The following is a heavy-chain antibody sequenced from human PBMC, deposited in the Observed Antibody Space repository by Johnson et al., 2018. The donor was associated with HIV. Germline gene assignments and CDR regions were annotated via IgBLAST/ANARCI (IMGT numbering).Heavy chain of an antibody. CDR2: ISWNGVRT. J-gene: IGHJ3*02. Sequence: EVQLVESGGGVVRPGGSLRLSCAASGFTFDDYGMSWVRQAPGKGLEWLSGISWNGVRTVYLDSIKGRFTISRDHAKNSLYLQMNSLRAEDTAVYYCARSVGYYDSSGYYYVDAFDNWGQGTMVTVSS. D-gene: IGHD3-22*01. CDR1: GFTFDDYG. CDR3: ARSVGYYDSSGYYYVDAFDN. V-gene: IGHV3-20*04.